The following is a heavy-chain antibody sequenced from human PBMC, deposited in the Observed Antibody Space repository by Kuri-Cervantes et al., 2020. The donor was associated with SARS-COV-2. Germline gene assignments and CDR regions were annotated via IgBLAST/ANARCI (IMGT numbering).Heavy chain of an antibody. J-gene: IGHJ6*02. V-gene: IGHV1-69*06. Sequence: SVKVSCKASGGTFSSYAISWVRQAPGQGLEWMGGIIPIFGTANYAQKFQGRVTITADKSTSTAYMELSSLRSEDTAVYYCARDRGEQWLVSHYYYYGMDVWGQGTKVTVSS. CDR2: IIPIFGTA. D-gene: IGHD6-19*01. CDR1: GGTFSSYA. CDR3: ARDRGEQWLVSHYYYYGMDV.